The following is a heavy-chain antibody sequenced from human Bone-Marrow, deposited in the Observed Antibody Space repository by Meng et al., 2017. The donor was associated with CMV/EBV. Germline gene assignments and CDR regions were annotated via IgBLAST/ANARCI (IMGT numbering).Heavy chain of an antibody. CDR1: GFTFSSYS. V-gene: IGHV3-21*01. CDR3: ARAGYYGSGSYYP. CDR2: ISSSTTYI. Sequence: GESLKISCEASGFTFSSYSMNWVRQAPGKGLEWVSSISSSTTYIFYADSVKGRFTVSRDNAKNSLYLQMNSLRAEDTAVYYWARAGYYGSGSYYPWGQGTLVTVSS. J-gene: IGHJ5*02. D-gene: IGHD3-10*01.